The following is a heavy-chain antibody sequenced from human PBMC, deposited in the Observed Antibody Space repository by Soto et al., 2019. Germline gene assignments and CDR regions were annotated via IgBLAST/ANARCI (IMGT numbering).Heavy chain of an antibody. CDR1: GYTFTSYA. Sequence: QVQLVQSGAEEKKPGASVKVSCKASGYTFTSYAMRWVRQAPGQRLEWMGWINAGNGNTKYSQKFQGRVTITRDTPASRENMEVSSVTSEDTAVYYSGGSVVVVSRLDYRGKGTMVKVS. CDR3: GGSVVVVSRLDY. J-gene: IGHJ4*02. D-gene: IGHD2-21*01. V-gene: IGHV1-3*05. CDR2: INAGNGNT.